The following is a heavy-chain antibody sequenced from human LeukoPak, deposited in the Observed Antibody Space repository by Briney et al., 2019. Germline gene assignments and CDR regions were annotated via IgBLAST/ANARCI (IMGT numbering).Heavy chain of an antibody. CDR1: GYTFTGYY. CDR3: AREGGYCSGGSCYLGSGYFDY. CDR2: INPSGGST. Sequence: ASVKVSCKASGYTFTGYYMHWVRQAPGQGLEWMGIINPSGGSTSYAQKFQGRVTMTRDMSTSTVYMELSSLRSEDTAVYYCAREGGYCSGGSCYLGSGYFDYWGQGTLVTVSS. J-gene: IGHJ4*02. V-gene: IGHV1-46*01. D-gene: IGHD2-15*01.